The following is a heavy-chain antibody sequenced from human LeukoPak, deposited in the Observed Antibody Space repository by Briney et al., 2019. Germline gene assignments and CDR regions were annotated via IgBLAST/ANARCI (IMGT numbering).Heavy chain of an antibody. CDR3: ARDTYGDHYYYYYYYMDV. J-gene: IGHJ6*03. V-gene: IGHV3-48*01. CDR2: ISSSSSTI. D-gene: IGHD4-17*01. CDR1: GFTFSSYS. Sequence: GGSLRLSCAASGFTFSSYSMNWVRQAPGKGLERVSYISSSSSTIYYADSVKGRFTISRDNAKNSLYLQMNSLRADDTAVYYCARDTYGDHYYYYYYYMDVWGKGTTVTVSS.